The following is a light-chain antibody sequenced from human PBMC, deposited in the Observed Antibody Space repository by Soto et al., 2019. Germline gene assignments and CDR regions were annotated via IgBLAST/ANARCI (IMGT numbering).Light chain of an antibody. CDR3: NSYTSASTVL. CDR1: SSDVGGYDY. J-gene: IGLJ2*01. V-gene: IGLV2-14*01. Sequence: QSVLTQPASVSGSPGQSITISCTGTSSDVGGYDYVSWYQHHPGKAPKLMIFEVNNRPSGVSNRFSGSKSGNTASLTISGLQVEDEADYYRNSYTSASTVLFGGGTKLTVL. CDR2: EVN.